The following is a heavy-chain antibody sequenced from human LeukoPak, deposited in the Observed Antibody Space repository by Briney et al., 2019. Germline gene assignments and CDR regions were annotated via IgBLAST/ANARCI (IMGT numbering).Heavy chain of an antibody. CDR1: GLTFSNYG. J-gene: IGHJ6*03. CDR2: ISGSGGNT. CDR3: AKEGYSRGYYSYYYMDV. V-gene: IGHV3-23*01. Sequence: GGSLRLSCAASGLTFSNYGMSWVRQAPGKGLEWVSAISGSGGNTYYADSVKGRFTISRDNSKNTLYVQMNSLRAEDTAVYYCAKEGYSRGYYSYYYMDVWGKGTTVTVSS. D-gene: IGHD6-13*01.